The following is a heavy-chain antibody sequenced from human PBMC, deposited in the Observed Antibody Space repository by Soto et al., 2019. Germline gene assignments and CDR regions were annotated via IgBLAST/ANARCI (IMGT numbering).Heavy chain of an antibody. V-gene: IGHV1-18*01. Sequence: EASVKASCKASGYSFTIYGRKWVRQAPGQGLEWMGWISPDNGNTNYAQKFQGRVTITRDTSASTAYMELSSLRSEDTAVYYCARDDYDILTGYGAFDIWGQGTMVTVSS. J-gene: IGHJ3*02. CDR2: ISPDNGNT. D-gene: IGHD3-9*01. CDR1: GYSFTIYG. CDR3: ARDDYDILTGYGAFDI.